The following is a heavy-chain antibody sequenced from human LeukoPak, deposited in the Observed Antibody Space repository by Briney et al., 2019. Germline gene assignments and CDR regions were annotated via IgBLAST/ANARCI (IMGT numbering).Heavy chain of an antibody. V-gene: IGHV3-23*01. CDR3: ARERTYCGGDCYSTRIFDY. J-gene: IGHJ4*02. CDR1: GFTFSSHG. CDR2: ISDSGAST. D-gene: IGHD2-21*02. Sequence: PGGSLRLSCAASGFTFSSHGMNWVRQAPGKGLEWVSLISDSGASTYYADSVKGRFTISRDNSKNTLYLQMNSLRAEDTAVYYCARERTYCGGDCYSTRIFDYWGQGTLVTVSS.